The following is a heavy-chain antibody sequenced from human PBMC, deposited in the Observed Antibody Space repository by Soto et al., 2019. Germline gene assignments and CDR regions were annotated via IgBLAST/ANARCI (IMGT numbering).Heavy chain of an antibody. D-gene: IGHD4-17*01. J-gene: IGHJ5*02. CDR2: INHSGST. CDR3: AITVTSFGWFDP. CDR1: GGSFSGYY. V-gene: IGHV4-34*01. Sequence: SETLSLTCAVYGGSFSGYYWSWIRQPPGKGLEWIGEINHSGSTNYNPSLKSRVTISVDTSKNQFSLKLSSVTAADTAVYYCAITVTSFGWFDPWGQGTLVTVSS.